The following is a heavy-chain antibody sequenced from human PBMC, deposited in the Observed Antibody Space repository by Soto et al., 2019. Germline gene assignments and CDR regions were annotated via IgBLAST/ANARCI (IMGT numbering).Heavy chain of an antibody. Sequence: GGSLRLSCAASGFTFSSYSMNLVRQAPGKGLEWVANIRKNRSEKYYADSVKGRFTIARDNAKNSVYLQMNSLRAEDTAVYYCAREDFELRFLEWTYGMDVWGQGTTVTVSS. J-gene: IGHJ6*02. D-gene: IGHD3-3*01. V-gene: IGHV3-7*01. CDR3: AREDFELRFLEWTYGMDV. CDR1: GFTFSSYS. CDR2: IRKNRSEK.